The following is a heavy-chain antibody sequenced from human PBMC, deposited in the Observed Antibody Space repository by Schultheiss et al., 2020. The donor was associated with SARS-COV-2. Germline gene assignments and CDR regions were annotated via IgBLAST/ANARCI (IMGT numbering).Heavy chain of an antibody. Sequence: SGPTLVKPTQTLTLTCSLSGFSLSTDGEAVGWIRQPPGKALEWLALIYWNGDKRYSPSLNSRLTITEDASKNQVVFTMTNMDPVDTATYYCAHSNVPNDAFDIWGQGTMVTVSS. J-gene: IGHJ3*02. V-gene: IGHV2-5*01. CDR2: IYWNGDK. D-gene: IGHD2-2*01. CDR3: AHSNVPNDAFDI. CDR1: GFSLSTDGEA.